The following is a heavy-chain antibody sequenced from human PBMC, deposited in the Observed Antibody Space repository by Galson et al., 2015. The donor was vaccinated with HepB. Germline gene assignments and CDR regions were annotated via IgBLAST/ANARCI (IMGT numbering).Heavy chain of an antibody. J-gene: IGHJ3*02. V-gene: IGHV3-9*01. Sequence: SLRLSCAASGFTFDDYAMHWVRQAPGKGLEWVSGISWNSGSIGYADSVKGRFTISRDNAKNSLYLQMNSLRAEDTALYYCAKVLVRLSTTVTASSAFDIWGQGTMVTLSS. CDR3: AKVLVRLSTTVTASSAFDI. CDR2: ISWNSGSI. CDR1: GFTFDDYA. D-gene: IGHD4-17*01.